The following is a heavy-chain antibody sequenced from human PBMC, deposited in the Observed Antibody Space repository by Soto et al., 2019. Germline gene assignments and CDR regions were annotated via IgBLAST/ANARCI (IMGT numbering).Heavy chain of an antibody. Sequence: PSETLSLTCTVSGGSVSSGSYYWSWIRQPPGKGLEWIGYIYYSGSTNYNPSLKSRVTISVDTSKNQFSLKLSSVTAADTAVYYCARAAGAYYDSSGYIRGGMDVWGQGTTVTVSS. V-gene: IGHV4-61*01. CDR2: IYYSGST. J-gene: IGHJ6*02. CDR1: GGSVSSGSYY. D-gene: IGHD3-22*01. CDR3: ARAAGAYYDSSGYIRGGMDV.